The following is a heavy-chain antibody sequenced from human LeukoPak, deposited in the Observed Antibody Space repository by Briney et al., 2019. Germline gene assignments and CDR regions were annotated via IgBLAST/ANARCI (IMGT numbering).Heavy chain of an antibody. V-gene: IGHV1-2*06. J-gene: IGHJ4*02. CDR3: ARARGSGQWLVNFDY. Sequence: ASVKVSCKASGYTFTGYYMHWVRQAPGQGLEWMGRINPNSGSTNYAQKFQGRVTMTRDTSTSTVCMELSRLRSDDTAVYYCARARGSGQWLVNFDYWGQGTLVTVSS. CDR1: GYTFTGYY. D-gene: IGHD6-19*01. CDR2: INPNSGST.